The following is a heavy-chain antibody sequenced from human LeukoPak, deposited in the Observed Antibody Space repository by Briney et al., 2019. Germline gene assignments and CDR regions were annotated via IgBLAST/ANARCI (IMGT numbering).Heavy chain of an antibody. D-gene: IGHD5-12*01. V-gene: IGHV1-69*05. CDR1: GGTFSSYA. J-gene: IGHJ4*02. Sequence: SVKVSCKASGGTFSSYAISWVRQAPGQGLEWMGGIIPIFGTANYAQKFQGRVTTTTDESTSTAYMELSSLRSEDTAVYYCARASGYDSSFDYWGQGTLVTVSS. CDR2: IIPIFGTA. CDR3: ARASGYDSSFDY.